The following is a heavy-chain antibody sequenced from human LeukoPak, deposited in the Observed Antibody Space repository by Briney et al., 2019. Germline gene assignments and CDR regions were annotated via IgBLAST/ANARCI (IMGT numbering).Heavy chain of an antibody. CDR3: ARDRAHIVVVTAIGGYYYGMDV. D-gene: IGHD2-21*02. CDR2: ISAYNGNT. V-gene: IGHV1-18*01. J-gene: IGHJ6*02. Sequence: ASVKVSCKASGYTFTSYGISWVRQAPGQGLEWMGWISAYNGNTNYAQKLQGRVTMTTDTSTSTAYMELRSLRSDDTAVYYCARDRAHIVVVTAIGGYYYGMDVWGQGTTVTVSS. CDR1: GYTFTSYG.